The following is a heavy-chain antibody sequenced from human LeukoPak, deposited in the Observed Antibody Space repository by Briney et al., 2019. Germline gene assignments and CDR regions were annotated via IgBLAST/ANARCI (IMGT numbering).Heavy chain of an antibody. CDR2: ISYDGSNK. Sequence: GGSLRLSCAASGFTFSSYAMHWVRQAPGKGLEWVAVISYDGSNKYYADSVKGRFTISRDNSKNTLYLQMNSLRAEDTAVYYCARDIVATYYGTYYYYGMDVWGQGTTVTVSS. J-gene: IGHJ6*02. V-gene: IGHV3-30*04. CDR3: ARDIVATYYGTYYYYGMDV. D-gene: IGHD5-12*01. CDR1: GFTFSSYA.